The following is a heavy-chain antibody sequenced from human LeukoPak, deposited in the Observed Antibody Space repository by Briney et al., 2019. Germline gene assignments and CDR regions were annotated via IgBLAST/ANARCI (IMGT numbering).Heavy chain of an antibody. CDR3: AREYPWFGEPDV. D-gene: IGHD3-10*01. J-gene: IGHJ6*04. CDR1: GGSISSYY. Sequence: PSETLSLTCTGSGGSISSYYWSWIRQPPGKGLEWIGYIYYSGSTNYNPSLKSRVTISVDTSKNQFSLKLSSVTDAGTAVYYCAREYPWFGEPDVWGEGTTVTVSS. CDR2: IYYSGST. V-gene: IGHV4-59*12.